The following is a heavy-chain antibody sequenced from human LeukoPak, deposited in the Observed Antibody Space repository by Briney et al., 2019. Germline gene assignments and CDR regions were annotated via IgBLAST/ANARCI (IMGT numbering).Heavy chain of an antibody. Sequence: SETLSLTCTVFGGSISSYYWSWIRQPPGKGLEWIGYIYYSGSTNYNPSLKSRVTISVDTSKNQFSLKLSSVTAADTAVYYCARLHGERFDLWGRGTLVTVSS. D-gene: IGHD4-17*01. J-gene: IGHJ2*01. CDR1: GGSISSYY. CDR2: IYYSGST. V-gene: IGHV4-59*01. CDR3: ARLHGERFDL.